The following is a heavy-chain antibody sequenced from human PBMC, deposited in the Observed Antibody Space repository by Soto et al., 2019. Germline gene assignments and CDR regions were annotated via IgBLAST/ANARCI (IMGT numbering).Heavy chain of an antibody. CDR3: ARDRAYYYDSSGYNKGAGDAFDI. J-gene: IGHJ3*02. CDR2: ISSSSSYI. CDR1: GFTFSSYS. D-gene: IGHD3-22*01. V-gene: IGHV3-21*01. Sequence: GGSLRLSCAASGFTFSSYSMNWVRQAPGKGLEWVSSISSSSSYIYYADSVKGRFTISRDNAKNSLYLQMNSLRAEDTAVYYCARDRAYYYDSSGYNKGAGDAFDIWGQGTMVTVSS.